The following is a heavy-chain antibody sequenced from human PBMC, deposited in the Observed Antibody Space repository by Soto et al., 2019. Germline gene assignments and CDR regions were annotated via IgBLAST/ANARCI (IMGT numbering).Heavy chain of an antibody. Sequence: SETLSLTCAVYGGSFSGYYWSWIRQPPGKGLEWIGEINHSGSTNYNPSLKSRVTISVDTSKNQFSLKLSSVTAADTAVYYCARGPQLIAAAGKLFDYWGQGTLVTVSS. CDR1: GGSFSGYY. CDR3: ARGPQLIAAAGKLFDY. D-gene: IGHD6-13*01. CDR2: INHSGST. J-gene: IGHJ4*02. V-gene: IGHV4-34*01.